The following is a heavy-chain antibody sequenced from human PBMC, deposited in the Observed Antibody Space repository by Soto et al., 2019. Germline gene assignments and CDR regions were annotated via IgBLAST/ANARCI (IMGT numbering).Heavy chain of an antibody. V-gene: IGHV4-30-4*01. CDR3: ARDLVGDYGFDWFDP. D-gene: IGHD4-17*01. Sequence: QVQLQESGPGLVKPSQTLSLTCTVSGGSISSGDYYWSWIRQPPGKGLEWIGYIYYSGSTYYNPSLKRRVTISVDTSKNQFSLKLSSVTAADTAVYYCARDLVGDYGFDWFDPWGQGTLVTVSS. J-gene: IGHJ5*02. CDR2: IYYSGST. CDR1: GGSISSGDYY.